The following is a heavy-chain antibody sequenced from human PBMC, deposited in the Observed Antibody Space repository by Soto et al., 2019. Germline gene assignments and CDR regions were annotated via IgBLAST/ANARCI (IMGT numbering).Heavy chain of an antibody. J-gene: IGHJ4*02. Sequence: ASVKVSCKASGYTFSTYDINWVRQAPGQGLEWMGWLAPNSGNTGYAQQFQGRVTITRDIATSTAYMELNSLTSEDTAVYYCARDNYFNSKGFDYWAQGTLVTVSS. CDR2: LAPNSGNT. CDR1: GYTFSTYD. CDR3: ARDNYFNSKGFDY. D-gene: IGHD3-10*01. V-gene: IGHV1-8*01.